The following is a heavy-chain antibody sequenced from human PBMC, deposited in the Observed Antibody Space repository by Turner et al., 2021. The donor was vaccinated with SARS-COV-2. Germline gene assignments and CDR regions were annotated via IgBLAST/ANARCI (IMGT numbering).Heavy chain of an antibody. CDR1: GFTFSSYG. CDR3: ARDRYYDTSGFFTYYFDY. D-gene: IGHD3-22*01. J-gene: IGHJ4*02. Sequence: QVQLVESGGGVVQPGGSLRLSCAAPGFTFSSYGMHWVRQDPGKGLGWVAVIWYDGSNKYYADSVKGRFTISRDNSKNTLYLQMNSLRAEDTAVYYCARDRYYDTSGFFTYYFDYWGQGTLVTVSS. CDR2: IWYDGSNK. V-gene: IGHV3-33*01.